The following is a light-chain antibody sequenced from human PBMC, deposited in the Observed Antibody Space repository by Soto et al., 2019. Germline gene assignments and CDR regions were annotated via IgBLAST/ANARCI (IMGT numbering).Light chain of an antibody. V-gene: IGKV3-20*01. CDR3: QQLFTYPPT. Sequence: EIVLTQSPDTLSLSPGDRATLSCRASQSVSSEYLVWYQQKPGQAPRLLIYGASSRATGIPVRFSGSGSGTDFTLTISRLEPEDLATYYCQQLFTYPPTFGPGTKVDIK. CDR1: QSVSSEY. CDR2: GAS. J-gene: IGKJ3*01.